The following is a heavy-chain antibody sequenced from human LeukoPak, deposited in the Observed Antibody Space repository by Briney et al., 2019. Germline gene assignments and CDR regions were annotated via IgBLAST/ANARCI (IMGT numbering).Heavy chain of an antibody. J-gene: IGHJ4*02. CDR2: VHYSETS. CDR3: AGGNPSGRPGIGFDY. Sequence: IGHVHYSETSRYNPSLESRVSITVDTSKNHFSLRLSSVTAADTAVYYCAGGNPSGRPGIGFDYWGQGALVTVSS. V-gene: IGHV4-61*03. D-gene: IGHD1-26*01.